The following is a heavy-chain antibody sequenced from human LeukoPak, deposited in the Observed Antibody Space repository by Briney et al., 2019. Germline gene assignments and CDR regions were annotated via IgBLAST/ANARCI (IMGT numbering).Heavy chain of an antibody. CDR1: GYTFTSYG. Sequence: ASVKVSCKASGYTFTSYGISWVRQAPGQGPEWMGWIIPSSGGTNYAKRFQGRVTMTRDTSISTAYMELSRLRSDDTAVYYCARDLSTRGDEDRFDYWGQGTLVTVSS. CDR3: ARDLSTRGDEDRFDY. CDR2: IIPSSGGT. D-gene: IGHD2-2*01. J-gene: IGHJ4*02. V-gene: IGHV1-2*02.